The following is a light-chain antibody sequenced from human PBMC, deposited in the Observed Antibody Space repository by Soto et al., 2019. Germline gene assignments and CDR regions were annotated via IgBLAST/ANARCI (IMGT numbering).Light chain of an antibody. CDR3: QQYGRSPLT. Sequence: EIVLTQSPDTLSLSPGERATLSCRASQCVRNNYLAWYQQKPGQAPRFLIYDASSRATGIPDRFSGSGSGTDFTLTISRLEPEDFAVYYCQQYGRSPLTFGGGTKVEIK. CDR1: QCVRNNY. CDR2: DAS. J-gene: IGKJ4*01. V-gene: IGKV3-20*01.